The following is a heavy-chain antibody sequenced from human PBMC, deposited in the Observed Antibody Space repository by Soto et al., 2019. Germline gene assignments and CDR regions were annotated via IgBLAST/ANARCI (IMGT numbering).Heavy chain of an antibody. V-gene: IGHV1-8*01. Sequence: ASVKVSCKASGYTFTSYDINWVRQATGQGLEWMGWMNPNSGNTGYAQKFQGRVTMTRNTSISTAYMELSSLRSEDTAVYYCAKDGSGWYPNPDWFDPWGQGTLVTVSS. CDR3: AKDGSGWYPNPDWFDP. D-gene: IGHD6-19*01. CDR2: MNPNSGNT. CDR1: GYTFTSYD. J-gene: IGHJ5*02.